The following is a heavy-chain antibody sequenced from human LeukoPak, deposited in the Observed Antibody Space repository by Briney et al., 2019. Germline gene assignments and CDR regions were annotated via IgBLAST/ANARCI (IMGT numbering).Heavy chain of an antibody. V-gene: IGHV3-7*01. CDR2: IKQDGSEK. Sequence: GGSLRLSCAASGFTFSSYGMHWVRQAPGKGLEWVANIKQDGSEKYYVDSVKGRFTISRDNAKNSLYLQMNSLRAEDTAVYYCARVYGDYGYWGQGTLVTVSS. CDR3: ARVYGDYGY. J-gene: IGHJ4*02. D-gene: IGHD4-17*01. CDR1: GFTFSSYG.